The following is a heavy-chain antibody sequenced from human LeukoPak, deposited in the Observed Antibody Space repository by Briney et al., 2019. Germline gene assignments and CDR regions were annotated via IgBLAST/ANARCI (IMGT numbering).Heavy chain of an antibody. V-gene: IGHV1-69*04. D-gene: IGHD2-2*01. Sequence: ASVNVSCKASGGTFSSYAISWVRQAPGQGLEWMGRIIPILGIANYAQKFQGRVTITADKSTSTAYMELSSLRSEDTAVYYCARGPGSTTDYWGQGILVTVSS. CDR3: ARGPGSTTDY. CDR2: IIPILGIA. J-gene: IGHJ4*02. CDR1: GGTFSSYA.